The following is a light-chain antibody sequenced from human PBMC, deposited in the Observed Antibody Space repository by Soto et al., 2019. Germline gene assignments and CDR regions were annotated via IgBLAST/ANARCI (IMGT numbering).Light chain of an antibody. CDR1: SSNLGDNT. Sequence: QSALTPPPSASWTPGARGTISWSTSSSNLGDNTVNWYQHVPGTAPKLLIYSYDQRPSGVPDRFSGSRSGTSASLAISGLQSEDEADYYCAAWDATLDGYVFGTGTKVTV. V-gene: IGLV1-44*01. J-gene: IGLJ1*01. CDR2: SYD. CDR3: AAWDATLDGYV.